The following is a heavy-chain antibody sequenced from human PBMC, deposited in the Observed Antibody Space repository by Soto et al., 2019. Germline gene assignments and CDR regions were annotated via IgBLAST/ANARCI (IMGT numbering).Heavy chain of an antibody. CDR2: ISSSSSYI. CDR1: GLTFSSYG. CDR3: ASKYGETTFDY. D-gene: IGHD4-17*01. Sequence: PGGSLGLSCAASGLTFSSYGMNWVRQAPGKGLEWVSSISSSSSYIYYADSVKGRFTISRDNAKNSLYLQMNSLRAEDTAVYYCASKYGETTFDYWGQGTLVTVSS. J-gene: IGHJ4*02. V-gene: IGHV3-21*01.